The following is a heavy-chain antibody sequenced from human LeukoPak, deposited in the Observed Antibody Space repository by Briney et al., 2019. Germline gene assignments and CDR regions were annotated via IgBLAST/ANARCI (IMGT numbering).Heavy chain of an antibody. J-gene: IGHJ4*02. CDR1: GFSFSSYT. CDR3: AREGSGSHYNVVLDY. D-gene: IGHD3-10*01. V-gene: IGHV3-21*01. Sequence: GGSLILSCAASGFSFSSYTMSWVRQAPGKGLEWVSSISDSSSYIYNADSVKGRFTISRDNAKNSLYLQMNSLRAEDTAVYYSAREGSGSHYNVVLDYWGQGTLVTVSS. CDR2: ISDSSSYI.